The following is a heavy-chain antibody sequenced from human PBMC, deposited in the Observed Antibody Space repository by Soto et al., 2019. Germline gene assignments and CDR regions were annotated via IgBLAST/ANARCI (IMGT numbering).Heavy chain of an antibody. Sequence: ASVKVSCKASGYTFTSYYMHWVRQAPGQGLEWMGIINPSGGSTSYAQKFQGRVTMTRDTSTSTVYMELSSLRSEDTAVYYCARDPPSPVRILFLEWPHIYYGMDVWGQGTKVTVSS. CDR1: GYTFTSYY. D-gene: IGHD3-3*01. V-gene: IGHV1-46*01. J-gene: IGHJ6*02. CDR2: INPSGGST. CDR3: ARDPPSPVRILFLEWPHIYYGMDV.